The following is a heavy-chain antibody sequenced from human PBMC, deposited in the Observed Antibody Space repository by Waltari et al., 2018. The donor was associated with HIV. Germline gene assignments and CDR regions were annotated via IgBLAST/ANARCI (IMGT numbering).Heavy chain of an antibody. V-gene: IGHV3-30-3*01. J-gene: IGHJ4*02. CDR1: GFTFSSYA. CDR2: ISYDGSNK. D-gene: IGHD5-12*01. Sequence: QVQLVESGGGVVQPGRSLRLSCAASGFTFSSYAMHWVRQAPGKGLELVAVISYDGSNKYYADSVKGRFTISRDNSKNTLYLQMNSLRAEYTAVYYCARWGGYSSSYYFDYWGQGTLVTVSS. CDR3: ARWGGYSSSYYFDY.